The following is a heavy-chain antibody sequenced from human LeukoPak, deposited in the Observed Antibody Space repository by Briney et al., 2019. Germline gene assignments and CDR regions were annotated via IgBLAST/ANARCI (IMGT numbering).Heavy chain of an antibody. CDR1: GYTFTSYY. J-gene: IGHJ4*02. D-gene: IGHD3-9*01. V-gene: IGHV1-46*01. CDR2: INPSGGST. Sequence: ASVKVSCKASGYTFTSYYMHWVRQAPGQGLEWMGIINPSGGSTSYAQKFQGRVTMTRDTSTSTVYMELSSLTSDDTAMYYCARDLEFYHVLSGYYVPSFDSWGQGALVTVSS. CDR3: ARDLEFYHVLSGYYVPSFDS.